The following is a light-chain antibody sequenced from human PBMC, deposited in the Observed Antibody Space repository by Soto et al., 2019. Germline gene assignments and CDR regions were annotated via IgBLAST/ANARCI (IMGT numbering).Light chain of an antibody. Sequence: DIQMTQSPSSLSASVGDRVTFTCRASRDITNHLAWYQQKPGKVPKLLIYAASTLQSGVPSRFSGRGSGTDFTLTIGSLQPEDVATYFCLTYNSGLWTFGQGTKVEIK. CDR1: RDITNH. J-gene: IGKJ1*01. V-gene: IGKV1-27*01. CDR3: LTYNSGLWT. CDR2: AAS.